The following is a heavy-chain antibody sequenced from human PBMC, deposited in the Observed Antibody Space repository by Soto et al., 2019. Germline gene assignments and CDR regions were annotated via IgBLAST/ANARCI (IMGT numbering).Heavy chain of an antibody. J-gene: IGHJ6*02. CDR3: AKDIEEVVYYYGMDV. V-gene: IGHV3-30*18. Sequence: QVQLVESGGGVVQPGKSLRLSCVASGFTFRSYGMHWVRQAPGKGLEWVALISYDGNNKYYGDSVKDRFTIFRDNSKNTLFLQMNSLRAEDTAVYFCAKDIEEVVYYYGMDVWGHGTTVTVSS. CDR2: ISYDGNNK. D-gene: IGHD1-26*01. CDR1: GFTFRSYG.